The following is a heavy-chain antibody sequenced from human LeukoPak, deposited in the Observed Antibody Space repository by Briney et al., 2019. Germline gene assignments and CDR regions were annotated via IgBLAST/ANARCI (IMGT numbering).Heavy chain of an antibody. J-gene: IGHJ4*02. CDR2: IYYSGST. CDR1: GGSISSSSYY. Sequence: PSETLSLTCTVSGGSISSSSYYWGWIRQPPGKGLEWIGSIYYSGSTYYNPSLKSRVTISVDTSKNQFSLKLSSVTAADTAVYYCARGGPMGHFDYWGQGTLVTVSS. D-gene: IGHD2-8*01. V-gene: IGHV4-39*07. CDR3: ARGGPMGHFDY.